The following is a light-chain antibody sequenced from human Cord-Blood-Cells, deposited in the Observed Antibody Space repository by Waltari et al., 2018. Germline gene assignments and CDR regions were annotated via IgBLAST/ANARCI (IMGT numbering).Light chain of an antibody. CDR3: QVWDSSSDHPV. J-gene: IGLJ3*02. CDR1: KVGIQS. Sequence: SYVLTHPPSRSVAPGETARITCGVNKVGIQSVHWYQQKPGQAPVLVIYYDSDRPSGIPERFSGSNSGNTATLTSGRVGAGDEGDYYCQVWDSSSDHPVFGGGTKLTVL. V-gene: IGLV3-21*04. CDR2: YDS.